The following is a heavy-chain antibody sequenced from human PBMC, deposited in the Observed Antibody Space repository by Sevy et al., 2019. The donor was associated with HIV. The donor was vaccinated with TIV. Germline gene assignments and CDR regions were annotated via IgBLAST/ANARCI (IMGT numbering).Heavy chain of an antibody. CDR2: ISRSSSTI. J-gene: IGHJ4*02. V-gene: IGHV3-48*02. CDR1: GFTFSSYS. CDR3: ARERKMYDSSGYYFHFDY. D-gene: IGHD3-22*01. Sequence: GGSLRLSCAASGFTFSSYSMNWVRQAPGKGLEWVSYISRSSSTIYYADSVKGRFTIARDNAKNSLYLQMNSLRDEERAVYYCARERKMYDSSGYYFHFDYWGQGTLVTVSS.